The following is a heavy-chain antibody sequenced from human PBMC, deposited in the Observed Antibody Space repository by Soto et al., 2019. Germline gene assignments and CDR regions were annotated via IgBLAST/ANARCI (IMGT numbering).Heavy chain of an antibody. J-gene: IGHJ4*02. Sequence: SETLSLTCTVSGGSISSSSYYWGWIRQPPGKGLEWIGSIYYSGSTYYSPSFQGQVTISADKSISTAYLQWSSLKASDTAMYYCATTGPVDTAMGIKKYYFDYWGQGTLVTVSS. CDR3: ATTGPVDTAMGIKKYYFDY. CDR1: GGSISSSSYY. CDR2: IYYSGST. D-gene: IGHD5-18*01. V-gene: IGHV4-39*07.